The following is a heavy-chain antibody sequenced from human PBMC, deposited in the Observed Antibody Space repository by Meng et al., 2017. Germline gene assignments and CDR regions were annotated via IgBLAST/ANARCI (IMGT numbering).Heavy chain of an antibody. V-gene: IGHV3-33*01. CDR2: IWYDGSNK. Sequence: GESLKISCAASGFTFSSYGMHWVRQAPGKGLEWVAVIWYDGSNKYYADSVKGRFTISRDNSKNTLYLQRNSLRAEDTAVYYCARDTYYDRSGYTFDYWGQGTLVTVSS. J-gene: IGHJ4*02. CDR1: GFTFSSYG. CDR3: ARDTYYDRSGYTFDY. D-gene: IGHD3-22*01.